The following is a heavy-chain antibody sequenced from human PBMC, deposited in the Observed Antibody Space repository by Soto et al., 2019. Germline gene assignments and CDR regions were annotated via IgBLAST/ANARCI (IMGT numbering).Heavy chain of an antibody. Sequence: EVQLLESGGGLVQPGGSLRLSCAASGFTFSSYAMSWVRQAPGKGLEWVSGIGTSAGTTYYADSVKGRFTISRDNSKNQLYLQRNSLRAEYTAVCYCRSIVRYCEMDVWGQGSTVTISS. CDR1: GFTFSSYA. D-gene: IGHD2-8*02. J-gene: IGHJ6*02. CDR2: IGTSAGTT. CDR3: RSIVRYCEMDV. V-gene: IGHV3-23*01.